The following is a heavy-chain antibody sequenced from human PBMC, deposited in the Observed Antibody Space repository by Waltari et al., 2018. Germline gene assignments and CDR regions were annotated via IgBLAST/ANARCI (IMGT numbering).Heavy chain of an antibody. Sequence: EVQLVQSGAEVKKPGATVQISCKVSGYTLPDYSMHWVKQAPGKGLEWMGLVDPEDGETIYAEKFQGRVTITADTSTDTAYMELSSLRSEDTAVYYCATEQLESDQEGQFDPWGQGTLVTVSS. CDR3: ATEQLESDQEGQFDP. V-gene: IGHV1-69-2*01. J-gene: IGHJ5*02. CDR2: VDPEDGET. D-gene: IGHD1-1*01. CDR1: GYTLPDYS.